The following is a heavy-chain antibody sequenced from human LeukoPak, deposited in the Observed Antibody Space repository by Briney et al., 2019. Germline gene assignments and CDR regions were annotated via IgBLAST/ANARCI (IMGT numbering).Heavy chain of an antibody. D-gene: IGHD3-10*01. CDR3: SRGGANTFKAYYYYSLDV. V-gene: IGHV3-53*03. Sequence: QAGRSHSPSQAPSAFTVSDTYMTSVSQHPGEGLEYPSIFESGGVTNYTTSVKGRFTTPRDESKKKVYLNLKNVGSNHTTKYYCSRGGANTFKAYYYYSLDVWGKGTTVTVSS. CDR2: FESGGVT. J-gene: IGHJ6*04. CDR1: AFTVSDTY.